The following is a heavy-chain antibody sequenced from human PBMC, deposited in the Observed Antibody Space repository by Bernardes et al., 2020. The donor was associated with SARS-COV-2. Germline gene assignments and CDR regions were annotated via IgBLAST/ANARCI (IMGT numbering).Heavy chain of an antibody. CDR1: GFTFSSYA. Sequence: GLSLRLACAASGFTFSSYAMSWVRQAPGKGLEWVSAISGSGGNTYYADSVKGRFTISKDISKNTLYLQMNSLRAEDTAIYYCAKELWSGDFDYWGQGTLVTVSS. CDR3: AKELWSGDFDY. V-gene: IGHV3-23*01. CDR2: ISGSGGNT. J-gene: IGHJ4*02. D-gene: IGHD3-3*01.